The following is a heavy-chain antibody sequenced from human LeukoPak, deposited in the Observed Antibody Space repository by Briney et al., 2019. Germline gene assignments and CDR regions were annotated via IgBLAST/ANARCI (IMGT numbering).Heavy chain of an antibody. CDR3: ARRAGAYSHPYDY. Sequence: GGSLRLSCSGSGFTFMTYSMTWVRQAPGKGLEWVSVIYSGSTHYSDSVKGRFTISRDNSKNTLYLQMNSLRAEDTAVYYCARRAGAYSHPYDYWGQGTLVTVSS. V-gene: IGHV3-53*01. D-gene: IGHD4/OR15-4a*01. J-gene: IGHJ4*02. CDR2: IYSGST. CDR1: GFTFMTYS.